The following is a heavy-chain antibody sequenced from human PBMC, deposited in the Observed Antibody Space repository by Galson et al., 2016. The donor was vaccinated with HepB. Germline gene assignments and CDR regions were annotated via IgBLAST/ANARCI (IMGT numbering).Heavy chain of an antibody. V-gene: IGHV4-61*01. J-gene: IGHJ4*02. Sequence: SETLSLTCTVSGASVRSGSFYWNWIRQPPGKGLEWIGCIYYSGNTNYNPSLKSRVTISVDTSKNQFSLKVNSVTAADTAVYYCASPRSPLEVVTMHPDYWGQGTLVTVSS. CDR3: ASPRSPLEVVTMHPDY. D-gene: IGHD4-23*01. CDR1: GASVRSGSFY. CDR2: IYYSGNT.